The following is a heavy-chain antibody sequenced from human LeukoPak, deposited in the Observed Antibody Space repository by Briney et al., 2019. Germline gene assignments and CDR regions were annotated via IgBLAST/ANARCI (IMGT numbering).Heavy chain of an antibody. CDR1: GGSISSYY. Sequence: PSETLSLTWTVSGGSISSYYWSWIRQPPRRGLEWIGSIHYSGSTSYNPSLKSRVSISVDTSKSQFSLKLSSVTAADTAVYYCARDTQNWYFHLWGRGTLVTVSS. CDR2: IHYSGST. CDR3: ARDTQNWYFHL. V-gene: IGHV4-59*12. J-gene: IGHJ2*01.